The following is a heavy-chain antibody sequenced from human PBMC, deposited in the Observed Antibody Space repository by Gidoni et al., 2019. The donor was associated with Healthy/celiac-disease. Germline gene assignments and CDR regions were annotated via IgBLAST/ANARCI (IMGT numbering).Heavy chain of an antibody. CDR1: AFTVSSNY. Sequence: EVQLVESGVGLVQPGGSLRLSCAASAFTVSSNYMIRVRQAPGKGLEWVSVIYSGGSAYYADSVKGRFNISRDNSKNTLYLQMNSLRAEDTAVYYCARAWGYYDILTGYYNDYYYGMDVWGQGTTVTVSS. CDR2: IYSGGSA. CDR3: ARAWGYYDILTGYYNDYYYGMDV. J-gene: IGHJ6*02. V-gene: IGHV3-66*01. D-gene: IGHD3-9*01.